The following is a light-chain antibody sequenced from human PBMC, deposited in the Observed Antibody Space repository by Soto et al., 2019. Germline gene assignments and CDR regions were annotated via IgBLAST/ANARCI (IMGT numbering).Light chain of an antibody. CDR1: QTIRSW. CDR3: QHYNSYSEA. CDR2: KAS. Sequence: DTQMTQSPSTLAGSVGDRVTITCRASQTIRSWLAWYQQKPGKAPKLLIYKASTLKSGVPSRFSGSGSGTEFTLTISSLQPDDFATYYCQHYNSYSEAFGQGTKVELK. V-gene: IGKV1-5*03. J-gene: IGKJ1*01.